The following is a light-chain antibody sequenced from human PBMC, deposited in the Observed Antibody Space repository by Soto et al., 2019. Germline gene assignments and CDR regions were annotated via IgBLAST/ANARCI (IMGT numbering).Light chain of an antibody. J-gene: IGLJ1*01. Sequence: QTVVIQESSLSASPGGTVTLTCGLRSAPISTTYYPAWYQQTPGQAPRTLIYSTNTRSSGVPDRFSGSIRGNKAALTITGAQAEDEAEYHCVLYMGSGAYLFGPGTKVTVL. V-gene: IGLV8-61*01. CDR3: VLYMGSGAYL. CDR2: STN. CDR1: SAPISTTYY.